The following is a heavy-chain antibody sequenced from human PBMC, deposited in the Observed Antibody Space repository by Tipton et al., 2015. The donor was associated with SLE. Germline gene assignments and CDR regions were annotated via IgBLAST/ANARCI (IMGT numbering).Heavy chain of an antibody. Sequence: QSGPEVKKPGASVKVSCKASGYTFTSYDINWVRQATGQGLEWMGWMNPNSGNTGYAQKFQGRVTMTRDTSTGTVYMELSSLRSEDTAVYSCARASYSLHFDYWGQGTLVSVSS. V-gene: IGHV1-8*01. D-gene: IGHD3-10*01. CDR3: ARASYSLHFDY. CDR1: GYTFTSYD. J-gene: IGHJ4*02. CDR2: MNPNSGNT.